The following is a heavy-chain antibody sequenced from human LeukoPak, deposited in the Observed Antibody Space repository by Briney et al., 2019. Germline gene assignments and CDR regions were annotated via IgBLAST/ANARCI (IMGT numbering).Heavy chain of an antibody. J-gene: IGHJ6*02. Sequence: GGSLRLSCAASGFTFSSYWMNWARQAPGKGLEWVASTNHNGNVNYYVDSVKGRFTISRDNSKNTLYLQMNSLRAEDTAVYYCALVGATKAANYYYGMDVWGQGTTVTVSS. CDR2: TNHNGNVN. CDR1: GFTFSSYW. D-gene: IGHD1-26*01. CDR3: ALVGATKAANYYYGMDV. V-gene: IGHV3-7*03.